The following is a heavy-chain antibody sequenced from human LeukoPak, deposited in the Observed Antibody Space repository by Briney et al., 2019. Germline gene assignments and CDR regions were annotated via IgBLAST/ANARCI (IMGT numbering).Heavy chain of an antibody. CDR3: ARGSDCSSTSCFFYYYYGMDV. CDR1: GYTFTSYD. CDR2: MNPNSGNT. V-gene: IGHV1-8*01. D-gene: IGHD2-2*01. J-gene: IGHJ6*02. Sequence: ASEKVSCKASGYTFTSYDINWVRQATGQGLEWMGWMNPNSGNTGYAQKFQGRVTMTRNTSISTAYMELSSLRSEDTAVYYCARGSDCSSTSCFFYYYYGMDVWGQGTTVTVSS.